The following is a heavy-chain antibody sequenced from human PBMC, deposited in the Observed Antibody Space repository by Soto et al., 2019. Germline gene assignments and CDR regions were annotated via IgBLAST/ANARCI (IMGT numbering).Heavy chain of an antibody. J-gene: IGHJ4*02. CDR3: ARGLKTSTVGPKTLDY. CDR1: GFTFIGYS. Sequence: VQLVESGGGLVQPGGSLRLSCAASGFTFIGYSMNWVRQAPGKGLEWVSYISSSSSTIYYADSVKGRFTISRDKAKNSRYMQMTSLRDEDTAVYYCARGLKTSTVGPKTLDYWGQGTLVTVSS. D-gene: IGHD1-26*01. V-gene: IGHV3-48*02. CDR2: ISSSSSTI.